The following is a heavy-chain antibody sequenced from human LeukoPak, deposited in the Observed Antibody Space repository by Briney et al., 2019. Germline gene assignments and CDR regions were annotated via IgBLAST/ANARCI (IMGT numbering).Heavy chain of an antibody. CDR3: AGSYNRYYAQDY. V-gene: IGHV1-69*06. J-gene: IGHJ4*02. CDR1: GGIFISYA. Sequence: GASVKVSCKASGGIFISYAISWVRQAPGQGPEWIGGIIPISGTAKYAQKLQGRVTISADMSTGTAYMELSSLRSEDTAVYYCAGSYNRYYAQDYWGQGALVTVSS. D-gene: IGHD1-14*01. CDR2: IIPISGTA.